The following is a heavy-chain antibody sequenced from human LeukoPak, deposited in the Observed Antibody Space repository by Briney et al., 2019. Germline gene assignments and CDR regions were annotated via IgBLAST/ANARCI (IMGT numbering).Heavy chain of an antibody. CDR2: IYPRDGST. Sequence: GASVKVSCKASGYTFTSNYIHWVRQAPGQGLEWMGMIYPRDGSTSYAQKFQGRVTITADESTSTAYMELSSLRSEDTAVYYFARETGPYCSGGSCYPTPFLRWFDPWGQGTLVTVSS. V-gene: IGHV1-46*01. D-gene: IGHD2-15*01. CDR3: ARETGPYCSGGSCYPTPFLRWFDP. J-gene: IGHJ5*02. CDR1: GYTFTSNY.